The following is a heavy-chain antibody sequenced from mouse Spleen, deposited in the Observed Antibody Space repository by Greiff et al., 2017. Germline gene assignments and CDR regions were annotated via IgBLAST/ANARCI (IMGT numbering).Heavy chain of an antibody. D-gene: IGHD2-2*01. CDR3: ARHDGYDRAFAY. V-gene: IGHV5-17*01. CDR1: GFTFSDYG. Sequence: DVKLVESGGGLVKPGGSLKLSCAASGFTFSDYGMHWVRQAPEKGLEWVAYISSGSSTIYYADTVKGRFTISRDNAKNTLFLQMTSLRSEDTAMYYCARHDGYDRAFAYWGQGTLVTVSA. J-gene: IGHJ3*01. CDR2: ISSGSSTI.